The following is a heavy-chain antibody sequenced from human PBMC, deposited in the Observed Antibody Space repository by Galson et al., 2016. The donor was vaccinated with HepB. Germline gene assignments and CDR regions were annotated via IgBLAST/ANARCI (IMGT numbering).Heavy chain of an antibody. CDR2: VWHDGSNI. J-gene: IGHJ4*02. CDR1: GFIFSDYG. V-gene: IGHV3-33*06. CDR3: AKETSNWGQYYFDY. D-gene: IGHD3-16*01. Sequence: SLRLSCAASGFIFSDYGMHWVRQAPGKGLEWVAVVWHDGSNINYVDSVKGRFTISRDNFKNTLDLHKNSLRAEDTAVYYCAKETSNWGQYYFDYWGQGTLVSVSS.